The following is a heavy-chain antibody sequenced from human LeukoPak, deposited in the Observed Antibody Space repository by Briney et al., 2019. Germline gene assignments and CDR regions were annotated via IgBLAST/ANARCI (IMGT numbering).Heavy chain of an antibody. J-gene: IGHJ3*02. V-gene: IGHV1-2*02. D-gene: IGHD6-19*01. CDR1: GYTFTGNY. Sequence: ASVKVSCKASGYTFTGNYVHWLRQAPGQGLEWVGWINPNNGDTDYTQTFQGRVTMTRDTSISTAYMELSRLRSDDTAVYFCARAGIAVAGSDAFDIWGQGTMVTVSS. CDR3: ARAGIAVAGSDAFDI. CDR2: INPNNGDT.